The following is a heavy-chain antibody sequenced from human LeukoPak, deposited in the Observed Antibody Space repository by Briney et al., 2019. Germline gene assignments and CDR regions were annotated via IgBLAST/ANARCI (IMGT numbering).Heavy chain of an antibody. V-gene: IGHV4-34*01. CDR3: TSRYPPIDY. Sequence: SETLSLTCAVYGGSFSGYYWSWIRQPPGKGLEWIGEINHSGSTNYNPSLKSRVTISVDTSKNQLSLKLSSVTAADTAVYYCTSRYPPIDYWGQGTLVTVSS. J-gene: IGHJ4*02. D-gene: IGHD3-9*01. CDR2: INHSGST. CDR1: GGSFSGYY.